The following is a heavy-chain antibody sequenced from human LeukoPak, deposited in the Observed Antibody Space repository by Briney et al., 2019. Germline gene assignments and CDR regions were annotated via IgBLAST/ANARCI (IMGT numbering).Heavy chain of an antibody. CDR2: ISHSGST. CDR1: GYSINTNYY. Sequence: SETLSLTCTVSGYSINTNYYWGWIRQSPGEGLEWIGSISHSGSTSYYPSLKSRVTISIDTSKNQFSLKLSSVTAADTAMYYCVRGLRDWSRDPFDYWGQGTLVTVSS. V-gene: IGHV4-38-2*02. CDR3: VRGLRDWSRDPFDY. D-gene: IGHD3-10*01. J-gene: IGHJ4*02.